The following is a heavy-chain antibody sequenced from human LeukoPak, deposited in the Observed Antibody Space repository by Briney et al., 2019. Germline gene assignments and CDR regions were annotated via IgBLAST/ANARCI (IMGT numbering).Heavy chain of an antibody. V-gene: IGHV3-53*01. J-gene: IGHJ6*03. CDR3: ARERSYYYYYMDV. CDR2: IYSDGTT. Sequence: GGSLRLSCAASGLTVFSNYMSWVRQAPGKGLEWVSVIYSDGTTYYADSVQGRFTISRDNSKNTVYLQMKSLRAEDTAVYFCARERSYYYYYMDVWGKGTTVTVSS. D-gene: IGHD3-10*01. CDR1: GLTVFSNY.